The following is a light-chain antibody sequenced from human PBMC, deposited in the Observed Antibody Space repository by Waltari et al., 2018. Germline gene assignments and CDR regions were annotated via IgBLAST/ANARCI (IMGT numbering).Light chain of an antibody. CDR2: KIS. J-gene: IGKJ2*01. CDR3: MQTALFPTT. V-gene: IGKV2-24*01. CDR1: HSLVNSDGNTF. Sequence: VLTQTPLFSPVALGQSASISCRSSHSLVNSDGNTFLSWLHLRPGQPPRLLIHKISNRFSGVPDRFSGSGAGTDFTLKISRVDAEDVGFYYCMQTALFPTTFGQGTKLEI.